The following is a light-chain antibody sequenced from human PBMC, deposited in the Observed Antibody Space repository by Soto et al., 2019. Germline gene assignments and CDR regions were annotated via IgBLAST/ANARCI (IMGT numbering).Light chain of an antibody. V-gene: IGKV1D-16*01. CDR2: AAS. J-gene: IGKJ4*01. CDR3: QQYNIYPLT. Sequence: DVQMTQSPSSLSASVGDRVTITCRASQDINSYLAWYQQKPGNAPKSLIYAASSLQTGVPSRFSGSESGTDFTLTISNLPPEDSATDYCQQYNIYPLTFGGGTKVEIK. CDR1: QDINSY.